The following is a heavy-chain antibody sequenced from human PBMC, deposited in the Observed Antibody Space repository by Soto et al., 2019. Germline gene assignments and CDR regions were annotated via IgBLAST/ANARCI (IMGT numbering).Heavy chain of an antibody. J-gene: IGHJ5*02. V-gene: IGHV4-34*01. D-gene: IGHD2-2*01. CDR2: INHSGST. CDR3: ARHNTAAARSPPYNWFDP. CDR1: GGSFRGYY. Sequence: QVQLQQCGAGLLKPSETLSLTCAVYGGSFRGYYWCWIRQPPGKGLEWIGEINHSGSTNYNPSLKSRVTISVDTSKNQFSLKLSSVTAADTAVYSCARHNTAAARSPPYNWFDPWGQGTLVTVSS.